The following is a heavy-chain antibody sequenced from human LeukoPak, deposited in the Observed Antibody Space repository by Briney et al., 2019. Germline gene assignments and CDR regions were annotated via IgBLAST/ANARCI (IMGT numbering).Heavy chain of an antibody. J-gene: IGHJ4*02. V-gene: IGHV4-39*01. CDR2: IYYSGST. CDR1: GGSFSSYY. CDR3: ARQNRHLAVAGSTDY. Sequence: SETLSLTCAVYGGSFSSYYWGWIRQPPGKGLEWIGSIYYSGSTYYNPSLKSRVTISVDTSKNQFSLKLSSVTAADTAVYYCARQNRHLAVAGSTDYWGQGTLVTVSS. D-gene: IGHD6-19*01.